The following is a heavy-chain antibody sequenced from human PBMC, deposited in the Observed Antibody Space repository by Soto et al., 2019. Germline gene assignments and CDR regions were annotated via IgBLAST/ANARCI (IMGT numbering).Heavy chain of an antibody. D-gene: IGHD3-22*01. CDR2: IYYNGST. CDR3: ARAGPYYDSSGYYDDTEYFQH. CDR1: GGSISSGGYY. V-gene: IGHV4-31*03. J-gene: IGHJ1*01. Sequence: QVQLQESGPGLVKPSQTLSLTCTVSGGSISSGGYYWSWIRQHPGKGLEWIGYIYYNGSTYYNPSLKSRVTISVDTSKNQFSLKLSSGTAADTAVYYCARAGPYYDSSGYYDDTEYFQHWGQGTLVTVSS.